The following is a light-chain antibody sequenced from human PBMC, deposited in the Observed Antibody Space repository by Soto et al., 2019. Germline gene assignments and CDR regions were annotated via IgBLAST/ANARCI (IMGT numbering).Light chain of an antibody. Sequence: EIVMTQSPGTLSVSPGERATLSCRASQSVSSKLAWYQQKPGQAPRLLIYGASTRATGIPARFSGSGSGTEFTLTISSLQSEDFAVYYCQQYNNWPLTFGGGTKVDIK. CDR1: QSVSSK. V-gene: IGKV3-15*01. CDR2: GAS. J-gene: IGKJ4*01. CDR3: QQYNNWPLT.